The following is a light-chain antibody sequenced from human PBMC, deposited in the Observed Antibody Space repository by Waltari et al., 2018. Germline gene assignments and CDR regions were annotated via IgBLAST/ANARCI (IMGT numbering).Light chain of an antibody. V-gene: IGKV2-30*01. Sequence: DAVMTQSPLSLPVTLGQPASISCRSSQSLVFSDGNIYLDWFHQRPGQSPRRLIYKVSNRASGVPDRFGGSGSGTDFPLKISRVEAEDVGGVYYCMQATHWPYTFGQGTKLEIK. CDR3: MQATHWPYT. CDR2: KVS. CDR1: QSLVFSDGNIY. J-gene: IGKJ2*01.